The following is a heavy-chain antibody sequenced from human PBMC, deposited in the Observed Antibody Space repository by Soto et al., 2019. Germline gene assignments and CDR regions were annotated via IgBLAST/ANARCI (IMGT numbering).Heavy chain of an antibody. V-gene: IGHV3-23*01. D-gene: IGHD1-1*01. J-gene: IGHJ6*02. CDR2: ISGRGDST. CDR3: AKALDGIDDYFYAMGV. CDR1: GFIFGHYA. Sequence: EAQLLESGGGLVQPGGSLRLSCAGSGFIFGHYAMTWVRQAPGKGLEWISAISGRGDSTYYADAVKGRFTISRDNSKNTLYLQMNSLRVEDTAVYYCAKALDGIDDYFYAMGVWGQGTTVTVSS.